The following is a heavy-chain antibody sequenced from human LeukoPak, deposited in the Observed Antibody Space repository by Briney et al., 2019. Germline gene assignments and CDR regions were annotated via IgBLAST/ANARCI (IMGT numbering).Heavy chain of an antibody. Sequence: GGSLRLSCAASGFTFSTYDMHWVRQATGKGLEWVSTIGTAGDTYYPGSVKGRFTISRENAKNSLYLQMNSLRAGDTAVYYCARGGDFGYSYRGYYYMDVCGKGTTVTVSS. CDR1: GFTFSTYD. J-gene: IGHJ6*03. D-gene: IGHD5-18*01. CDR3: ARGGDFGYSYRGYYYMDV. CDR2: IGTAGDT. V-gene: IGHV3-13*01.